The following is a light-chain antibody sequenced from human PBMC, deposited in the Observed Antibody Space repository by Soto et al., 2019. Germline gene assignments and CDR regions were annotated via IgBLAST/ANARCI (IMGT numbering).Light chain of an antibody. J-gene: IGKJ1*01. Sequence: DIQMTQSPSTLSASVGDRVTITCRASQSISRCLAWYQQKPGKAPKLLIYDSSNLQSGVPSRFSGSGSGTEFTLTITSLQPDDFATYSCQQYDSYSWTFGQGTTVEIK. V-gene: IGKV1-5*01. CDR1: QSISRC. CDR3: QQYDSYSWT. CDR2: DSS.